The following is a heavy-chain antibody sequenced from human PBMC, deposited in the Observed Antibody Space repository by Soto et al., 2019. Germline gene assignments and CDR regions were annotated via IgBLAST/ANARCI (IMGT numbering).Heavy chain of an antibody. CDR2: IDPSDSYT. Sequence: PGGALKISWKGSGYSFTSYWISWVRQMPGKGLEGRGRIDPSDSYTNYSASFQGHVTISADKSISTAYLQWSSLKASDTAMYYCARIPTYYDFWSGHGNYVMDVWGKGTTDPVS. CDR1: GYSFTSYW. J-gene: IGHJ6*04. D-gene: IGHD3-3*01. V-gene: IGHV5-10-1*01. CDR3: ARIPTYYDFWSGHGNYVMDV.